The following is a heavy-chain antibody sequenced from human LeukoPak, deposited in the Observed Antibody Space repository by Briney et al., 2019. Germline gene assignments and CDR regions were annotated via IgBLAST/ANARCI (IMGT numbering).Heavy chain of an antibody. CDR1: GFTFNNYW. V-gene: IGHV3-74*01. D-gene: IGHD1-14*01. Sequence: GGSLRLSCAASGFTFNNYWMQWVRQAPGKGLVWVSRITSDGSSTRYADSVKGRFTISRDNAKNTLFLQMNSLRDEDTAVYYCARGLDGSFDYWGLGTLVTVSS. CDR3: ARGLDGSFDY. J-gene: IGHJ4*02. CDR2: ITSDGSST.